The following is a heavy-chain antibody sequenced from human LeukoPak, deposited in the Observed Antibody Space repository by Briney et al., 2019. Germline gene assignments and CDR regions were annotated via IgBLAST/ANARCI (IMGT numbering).Heavy chain of an antibody. V-gene: IGHV4-4*02. J-gene: IGHJ4*02. D-gene: IGHD1-26*01. Sequence: SGTLFLTCTVSGDSINSLDLWSWVRQPPGKGLEWIGEMYLSGTTHSNPSVKSRVTISIDKSKNQFFLNLSSVTAADTAVYYCAGLVGRYSSSLYYYYFDYWGQGTLVTVSS. CDR3: AGLVGRYSSSLYYYYFDY. CDR2: MYLSGTT. CDR1: GDSINSLDL.